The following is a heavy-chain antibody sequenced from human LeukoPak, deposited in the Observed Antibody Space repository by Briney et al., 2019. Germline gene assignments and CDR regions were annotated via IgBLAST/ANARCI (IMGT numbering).Heavy chain of an antibody. CDR3: ARASPVGGSSGWYVDY. Sequence: SETLSLTCTVYGVSISSNNYYWGWIRQPPGKGLEWTGSFYYSGTAYDNPSLKSRLTISVDTSKNQFSLKVSSVTGADTAVYYCARASPVGGSSGWYVDYWGQGTLVTVSS. V-gene: IGHV4-39*07. CDR1: GVSISSNNYY. J-gene: IGHJ4*02. CDR2: FYYSGTA. D-gene: IGHD6-19*01.